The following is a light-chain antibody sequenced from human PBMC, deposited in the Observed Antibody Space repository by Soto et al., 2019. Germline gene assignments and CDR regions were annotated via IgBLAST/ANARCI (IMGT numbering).Light chain of an antibody. Sequence: EIVLTQSPGTLSLSPGERATLSCRASQRVTTNSLAWYQQKPGQAPSLLIYGASARSAGIPDRFSGSGTGTDFYLTISGLEPEDFAVYFCHQYASSPWTFGHGTKVEI. V-gene: IGKV3-20*01. J-gene: IGKJ1*01. CDR3: HQYASSPWT. CDR2: GAS. CDR1: QRVTTNS.